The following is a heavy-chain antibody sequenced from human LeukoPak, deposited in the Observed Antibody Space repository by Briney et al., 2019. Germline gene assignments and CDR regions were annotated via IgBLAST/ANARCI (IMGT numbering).Heavy chain of an antibody. CDR1: GGSISSSSYY. D-gene: IGHD6-6*01. CDR2: IYYSGST. Sequence: NASETLSLTCTVSGGSISSSSYYWGWIRQPPGKGLEWIGSIYYSGSTYYNPSLKSRVTISVDTSKNQFSLKLSSVTAADTAVYYCARLSPWIAARLDYWGQGALVTVSS. V-gene: IGHV4-39*01. J-gene: IGHJ4*02. CDR3: ARLSPWIAARLDY.